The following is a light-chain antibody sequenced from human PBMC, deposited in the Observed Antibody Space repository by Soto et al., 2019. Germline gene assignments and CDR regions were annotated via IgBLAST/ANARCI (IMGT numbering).Light chain of an antibody. CDR2: ATS. CDR3: QQYGNSPWT. J-gene: IGKJ1*01. Sequence: EIVLPPSPGTLSLSPGERDTLSCRASQSVSSKNLAWYQQKPGQAPRLLIVATSTRASGIPDRFSGRGSGTDCTLTISSLEPEDFGVYSCQQYGNSPWTFGQGTKVEI. CDR1: QSVSSKN. V-gene: IGKV3-20*01.